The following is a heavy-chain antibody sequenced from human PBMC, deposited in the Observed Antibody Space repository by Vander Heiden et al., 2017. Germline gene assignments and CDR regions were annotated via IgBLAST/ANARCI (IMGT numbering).Heavy chain of an antibody. D-gene: IGHD1-26*01. V-gene: IGHV3-30*18. CDR1: GFTFRSYG. Sequence: QVQLVESGGGVVQPVRFLRLSCAASGFTFRSYGMHWVRQAPGKGLEWVAVISYDGSNKYYADSVKGRFTISRDNSKNTLYLQMNSLRAEDTAVYYCAKDGGSYYYYGMDVWGQGTTVTVSS. CDR2: ISYDGSNK. J-gene: IGHJ6*02. CDR3: AKDGGSYYYYGMDV.